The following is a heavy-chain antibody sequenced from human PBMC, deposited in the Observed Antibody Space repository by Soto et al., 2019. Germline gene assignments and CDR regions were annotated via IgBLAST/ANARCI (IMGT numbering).Heavy chain of an antibody. CDR1: GGSISSGGYY. Sequence: SETLSLTCTVSGGSISSGGYYWSWIRQHPGKGLEWIGYIYYSGSTYYNPSLKSRVTISVDTSKNQFSLKLSSVTAADTAVYYCAKSGRSWPIAAARNYYGMDVWGQGTTVTVSS. J-gene: IGHJ6*02. D-gene: IGHD6-13*01. V-gene: IGHV4-31*03. CDR3: AKSGRSWPIAAARNYYGMDV. CDR2: IYYSGST.